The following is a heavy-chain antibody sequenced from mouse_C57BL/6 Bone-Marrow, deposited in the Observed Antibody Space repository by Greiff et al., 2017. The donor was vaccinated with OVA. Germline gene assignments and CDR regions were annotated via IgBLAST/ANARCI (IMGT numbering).Heavy chain of an antibody. CDR1: GFTFSDYG. V-gene: IGHV5-15*01. D-gene: IGHD2-4*01. CDR2: ISNLAYSI. J-gene: IGHJ3*01. Sequence: EVKLMESGGGLVQPGGSLKLSCAASGFTFSDYGMAWVRQAPRKGPEWVAFISNLAYSIYYADTVTGRFTISRENAKNTLYLEMSSLRSEDTAMYYCASGYDSWFAYWGQGTLVTVSA. CDR3: ASGYDSWFAY.